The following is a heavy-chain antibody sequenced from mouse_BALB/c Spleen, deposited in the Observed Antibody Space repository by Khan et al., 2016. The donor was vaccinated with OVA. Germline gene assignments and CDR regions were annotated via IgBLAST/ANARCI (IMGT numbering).Heavy chain of an antibody. CDR1: GHTFTKFG. V-gene: IGHV9-3-1*01. CDR2: INTYTGEP. Sequence: QIQLVQSGPEVKKPGETVKISCKASGHTFTKFGMNWVKQAPGKGLKWMGWINTYTGEPTYADDFNGRFAFSLETSASTAYLQINNLKNEDTATYFGARPPYFSYVLDNWGQGTSVTVSS. CDR3: ARPPYFSYVLDN. D-gene: IGHD2-10*01. J-gene: IGHJ4*01.